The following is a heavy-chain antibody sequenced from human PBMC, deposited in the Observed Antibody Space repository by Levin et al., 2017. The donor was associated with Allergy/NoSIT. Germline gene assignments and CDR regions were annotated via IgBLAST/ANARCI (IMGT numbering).Heavy chain of an antibody. CDR3: ATLSWRDETNR. J-gene: IGHJ5*02. D-gene: IGHD2-15*01. Sequence: GESLKISCAASGIALSDYAISWVRQAPGKGLEWVSGIKGGNGGTYYAASVKGRFTVSRDISKNTLYLQMSVLRVDDTVIYYCATLSWRDETNRWGQGTLVTVSS. CDR1: GIALSDYA. V-gene: IGHV3-23*01. CDR2: IKGGNGGT.